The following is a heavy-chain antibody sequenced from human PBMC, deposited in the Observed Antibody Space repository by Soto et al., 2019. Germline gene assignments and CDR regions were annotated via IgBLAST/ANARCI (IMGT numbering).Heavy chain of an antibody. J-gene: IGHJ6*02. CDR3: ARPYSNRWSIFYGLDV. CDR2: ISSSSDII. D-gene: IGHD6-13*01. Sequence: PGGSLRLSCAAPGFTFSTYSMNWVRQAPGKGLECISYISSSSDIIYYADSVKGRFTISRDNAKNSLFLQMNSLRDEDTAVYYCARPYSNRWSIFYGLDVWGQGTTVTVSS. CDR1: GFTFSTYS. V-gene: IGHV3-48*02.